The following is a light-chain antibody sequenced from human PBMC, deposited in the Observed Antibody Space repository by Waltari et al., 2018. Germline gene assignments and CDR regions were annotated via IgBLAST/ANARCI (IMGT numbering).Light chain of an antibody. CDR1: NLGSKY. CDR3: QVWDSSSAHPVL. J-gene: IGLJ2*01. CDR2: YDS. Sequence: SYELTQPPSVSVSPGQTARITCGGDNLGSKYVHWYQQKTPLAPVLVIFYDSDRPSGIPERFSGSTSGNTATLTISGVEAGDEADYYCQVWDSSSAHPVLFGGGTRLTVL. V-gene: IGLV3-21*01.